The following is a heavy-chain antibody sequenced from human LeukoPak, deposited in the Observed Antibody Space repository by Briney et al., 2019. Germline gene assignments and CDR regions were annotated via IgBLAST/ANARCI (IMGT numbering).Heavy chain of an antibody. CDR1: GFTFSNYA. V-gene: IGHV3-23*01. J-gene: IGHJ4*02. D-gene: IGHD3-3*01. Sequence: GGSLRLSCAASGFTFSNYAMNWVRQAPGKGLEWVSLISGSTGSTYYADSVKGRFSISRDNSKNTVYLQMNSLRVEDTAVYYCAKDRSGTWSFDYWGQGTLVTVSS. CDR3: AKDRSGTWSFDY. CDR2: ISGSTGST.